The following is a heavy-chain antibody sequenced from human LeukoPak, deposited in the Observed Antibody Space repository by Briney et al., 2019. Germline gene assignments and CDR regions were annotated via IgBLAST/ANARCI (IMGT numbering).Heavy chain of an antibody. J-gene: IGHJ4*02. CDR3: ARALGGRRPMFDY. D-gene: IGHD1-26*01. CDR2: ISYDGSNK. V-gene: IGHV3-30*03. CDR1: GFTFSSYG. Sequence: GGSLRLSCAASGFTFSSYGMHWVRQAPGKGLEWVAVISYDGSNKYYADSVKGRFTISRDNAKNSLYLQMNSLRAEDTAVYYCARALGGRRPMFDYWGQGTLVTVSS.